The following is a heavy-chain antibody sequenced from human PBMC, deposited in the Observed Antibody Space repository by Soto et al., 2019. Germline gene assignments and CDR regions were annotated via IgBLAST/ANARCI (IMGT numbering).Heavy chain of an antibody. V-gene: IGHV4-4*02. Sequence: PSETLSLTCAVSGGSISSSNWWSWVRQPPGKGLEWIGEIYHSGSTNYNPSLKSRVTISVDKPKNQFSLKLSSVTAADTAVYYCARDMVGYCSSTSCYRAFYYYYYGMDVWGQGTTVTVSS. CDR2: IYHSGST. J-gene: IGHJ6*02. D-gene: IGHD2-2*03. CDR1: GGSISSSNW. CDR3: ARDMVGYCSSTSCYRAFYYYYYGMDV.